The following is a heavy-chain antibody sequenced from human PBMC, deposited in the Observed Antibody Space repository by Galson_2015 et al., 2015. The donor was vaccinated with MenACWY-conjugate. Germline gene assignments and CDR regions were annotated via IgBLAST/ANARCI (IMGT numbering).Heavy chain of an antibody. V-gene: IGHV4-34*11. CDR3: ARLTGFSGSFYFPY. CDR2: IYHTGST. J-gene: IGHJ4*02. D-gene: IGHD1-26*01. Sequence: SETLSLTCAVYGGSLSGYYWSWLRQPPGKGLEWIAIIYHTGSTYYNASLKSRVTMSVDTSKNQFSLNLSSVTAADTAVYYCARLTGFSGSFYFPYWGQGTLVIVSS. CDR1: GGSLSGYY.